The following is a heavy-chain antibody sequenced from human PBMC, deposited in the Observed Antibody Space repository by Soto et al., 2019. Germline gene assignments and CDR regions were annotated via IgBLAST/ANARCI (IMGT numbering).Heavy chain of an antibody. CDR3: ARGPSVTIFGVVITPPGAFDI. V-gene: IGHV4-59*01. CDR1: GGSISSYY. CDR2: IYYSGST. J-gene: IGHJ3*02. D-gene: IGHD3-3*01. Sequence: PSETLSLTCTVSGGSISSYYWSWIRQPPGKGLEWIGHIYYSGSTNYNPSLKSRVTISVDTSKNQFSLKLSSVTAADTAVYYCARGPSVTIFGVVITPPGAFDIWGQGTMVTVSS.